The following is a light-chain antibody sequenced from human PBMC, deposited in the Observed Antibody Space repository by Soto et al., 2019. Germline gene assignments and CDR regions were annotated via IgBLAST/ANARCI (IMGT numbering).Light chain of an antibody. J-gene: IGKJ5*01. V-gene: IGKV3-15*01. CDR1: HSVGSN. CDR3: QQYTNWPPIT. CDR2: AAS. Sequence: EVVLTQSPATLSVSPGERATLSCLASHSVGSNLAWFRQKPGQAPRLLIYAASTRATGVPARFSGSGSGTDFSLTITSLQSEDSAVYYCQQYTNWPPITFGQGTRLEIK.